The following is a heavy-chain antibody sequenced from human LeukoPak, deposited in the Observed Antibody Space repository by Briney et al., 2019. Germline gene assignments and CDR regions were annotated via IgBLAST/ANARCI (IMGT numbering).Heavy chain of an antibody. J-gene: IGHJ3*02. CDR1: GGTFSSYT. Sequence: SVKVSCKASGGTFSSYTISWVRQAPRQRLEWMGRIIPILGIANYAQKFQGRVTITADNSTSTAYMELSSLRSEDTAVYYCARFRETTVAPDAFDIWGQGTMVTVSS. V-gene: IGHV1-69*02. CDR2: IIPILGIA. CDR3: ARFRETTVAPDAFDI. D-gene: IGHD4-11*01.